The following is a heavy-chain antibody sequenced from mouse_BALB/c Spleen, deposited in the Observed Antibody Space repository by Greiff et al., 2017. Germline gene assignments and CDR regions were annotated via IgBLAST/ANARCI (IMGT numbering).Heavy chain of an antibody. CDR2: ISYSGST. CDR3: AREYDYFDY. D-gene: IGHD5-1*01. Sequence: EVKLQESGPGLVKPSQSLSLTCTVTGYSITSDYAWNWIRQFPGNKLEWMGYISYSGSTSYNPSLKSRISITRDTSKNQFFLQLNSVTTEDTATYYCAREYDYFDYWGQGTTLTVSS. CDR1: GYSITSDYA. V-gene: IGHV3-2*02. J-gene: IGHJ2*01.